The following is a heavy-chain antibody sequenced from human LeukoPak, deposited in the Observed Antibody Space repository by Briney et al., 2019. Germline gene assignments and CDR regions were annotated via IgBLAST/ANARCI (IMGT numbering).Heavy chain of an antibody. D-gene: IGHD6-19*01. J-gene: IGHJ4*02. CDR3: AKGLAVAGHFDY. CDR1: GFTLTTYA. CDR2: MSGSGST. Sequence: GGSLRLSCAASGFTLTTYAMSWVRQAPGKGLEWVSGMSGSGSTHYADSVKGRFTISRDKSKNTLYLQMNSLRAEDTAVYYCAKGLAVAGHFDYWGQGTLVTVSS. V-gene: IGHV3-23*01.